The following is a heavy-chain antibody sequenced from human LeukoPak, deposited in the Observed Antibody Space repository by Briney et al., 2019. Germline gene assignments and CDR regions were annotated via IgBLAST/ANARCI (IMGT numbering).Heavy chain of an antibody. J-gene: IGHJ5*02. D-gene: IGHD3-22*01. V-gene: IGHV3-48*03. Sequence: GGSLRLSCAASGFTFSSYEMNWVRQAPGKGLEGVSYISSSGSTIYYADSVKGRFTISRDNAKNSLYLQMNSLRAEDTALYYCAKDRYYYDSSGLTSWGQGTLVTVSS. CDR3: AKDRYYYDSSGLTS. CDR2: ISSSGSTI. CDR1: GFTFSSYE.